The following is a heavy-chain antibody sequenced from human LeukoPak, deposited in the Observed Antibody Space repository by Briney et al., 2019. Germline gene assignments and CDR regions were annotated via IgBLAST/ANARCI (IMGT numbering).Heavy chain of an antibody. Sequence: GGSLRLSCAASGFTFSSYGMTWVRQAPGKGLEWVSGISDSGGSTYYADSVKGRFTISRDNSENTLYLQMNSLRAEDTAVYYCAKADGDYFFDYWGQGTLVTVSS. J-gene: IGHJ4*02. CDR1: GFTFSSYG. V-gene: IGHV3-23*01. CDR2: ISDSGGST. CDR3: AKADGDYFFDY. D-gene: IGHD4-17*01.